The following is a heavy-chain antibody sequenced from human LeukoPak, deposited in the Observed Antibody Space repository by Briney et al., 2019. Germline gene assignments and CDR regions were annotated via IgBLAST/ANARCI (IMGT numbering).Heavy chain of an antibody. CDR3: ASRGSGYYFDEYFQH. J-gene: IGHJ1*01. CDR1: GGTFSSYA. CDR2: IIPIFGTA. Sequence: GSSVKVSCKASGGTFSSYAISWVRQAPGQGLEWMGRIIPIFGTANYAQKFQGRVTITTDESTSTAYMELSSLRSEDTAVYYCASRGSGYYFDEYFQHWRQGTLVTVSS. V-gene: IGHV1-69*05. D-gene: IGHD3-22*01.